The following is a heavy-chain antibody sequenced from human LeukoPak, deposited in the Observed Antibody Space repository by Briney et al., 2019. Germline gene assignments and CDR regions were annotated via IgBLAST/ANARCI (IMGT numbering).Heavy chain of an antibody. D-gene: IGHD1-26*01. CDR1: GGSFSGYY. CDR2: INHSGST. J-gene: IGHJ4*02. V-gene: IGHV4-34*01. CDR3: ARVRLDSGSYYFDY. Sequence: SETLSLSCDVYGGSFSGYYWSWIRQPPGQGPEWIGEINHSGSTNYNPSLKSRVTISEDKSRNQFSLRLSSVTAADTAVYYCARVRLDSGSYYFDYWGQGTLVTVSS.